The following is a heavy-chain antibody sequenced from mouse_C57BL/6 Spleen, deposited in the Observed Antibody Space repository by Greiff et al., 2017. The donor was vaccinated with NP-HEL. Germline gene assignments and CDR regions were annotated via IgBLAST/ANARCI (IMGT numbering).Heavy chain of an antibody. CDR3: TRDYYDYYYAMDY. V-gene: IGHV1-15*01. CDR2: IDPETGGT. CDR1: GYTFTDYE. J-gene: IGHJ4*01. Sequence: VQLQQSGAELVRPGASVTLSCKASGYTFTDYEMHWVKQTPVHGLEWIGAIDPETGGTAYNQKFKGKAILTADNSSSTAYMELRSLTSEDSAVYYCTRDYYDYYYAMDYWGQGTSVTVSS. D-gene: IGHD2-4*01.